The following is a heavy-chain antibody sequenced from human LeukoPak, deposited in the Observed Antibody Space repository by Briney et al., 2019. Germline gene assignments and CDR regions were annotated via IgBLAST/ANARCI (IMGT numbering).Heavy chain of an antibody. Sequence: SETLSLTCTVSGGSISSFYWTWIRQPPGKGLEWIGYIYYSGSTNYNPSLKSRVTISVDTSKNQFSLKLSSVTAADTAVYFCARSHYYDTGMDVWGQGTTVTVSS. V-gene: IGHV4-59*01. CDR3: ARSHYYDTGMDV. CDR2: IYYSGST. D-gene: IGHD3-22*01. CDR1: GGSISSFY. J-gene: IGHJ6*02.